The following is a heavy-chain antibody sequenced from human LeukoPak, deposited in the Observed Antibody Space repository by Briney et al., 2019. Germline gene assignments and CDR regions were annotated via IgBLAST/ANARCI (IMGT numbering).Heavy chain of an antibody. J-gene: IGHJ3*02. CDR3: ARDPGGYCSSTSCWRKAFDI. V-gene: IGHV4-31*03. CDR2: IYYSGST. CDR1: GGSISSGGYY. Sequence: PSQTLSLTCTVSGGSISSGGYYWSWIRQHPGKGLEWIGYIYYSGSTYYNPSLKSRVTISVDTSKNQFSLKLSSVTAADTAVYYCARDPGGYCSSTSCWRKAFDIWGQGTMVTVSS. D-gene: IGHD2-2*01.